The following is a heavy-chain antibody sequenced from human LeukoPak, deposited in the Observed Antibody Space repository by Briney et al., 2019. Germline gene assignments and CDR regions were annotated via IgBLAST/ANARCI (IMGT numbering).Heavy chain of an antibody. D-gene: IGHD6-13*01. CDR3: ARGQPPSYYDMDV. Sequence: GGSLRLSCAASGFTFSSYGMHWVRQAPGKGLEWVAVIWSDGGSKHYADSVKGRFTISRDNSKNTLYLQMSSLRAEDTALYYCARGQPPSYYDMDVWGQGTTVTVSS. CDR2: IWSDGGSK. CDR1: GFTFSSYG. V-gene: IGHV3-33*01. J-gene: IGHJ6*02.